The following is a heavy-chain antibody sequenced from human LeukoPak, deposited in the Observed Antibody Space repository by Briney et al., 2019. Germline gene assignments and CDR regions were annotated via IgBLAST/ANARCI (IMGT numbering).Heavy chain of an antibody. Sequence: GGSLRLSCAASGFTFSSYSMNWVRQAPGKGLEWVSSISSSSSYIYYADSVKGRFTISRYNAKNSLYLQMNSLRAEDTAVYYCARVNSGYDFSYWGQGTLVTVSS. D-gene: IGHD5-12*01. CDR2: ISSSSSYI. CDR3: ARVNSGYDFSY. CDR1: GFTFSSYS. V-gene: IGHV3-21*01. J-gene: IGHJ4*02.